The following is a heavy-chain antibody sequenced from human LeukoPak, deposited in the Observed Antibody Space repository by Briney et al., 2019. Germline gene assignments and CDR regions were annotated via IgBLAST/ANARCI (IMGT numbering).Heavy chain of an antibody. J-gene: IGHJ4*02. Sequence: PGRSLRLSCAASGFTFKSYGMHWVRQAPGKGLEWVAVIWYDGSSKYYGDSVKGRFTISRDNPTNTLYLQMNSLTAEDTAVYYCAKGRPGGGANSAFDYWGQGTLVTVSS. CDR3: AKGRPGGGANSAFDY. CDR2: IWYDGSSK. V-gene: IGHV3-33*06. D-gene: IGHD4-23*01. CDR1: GFTFKSYG.